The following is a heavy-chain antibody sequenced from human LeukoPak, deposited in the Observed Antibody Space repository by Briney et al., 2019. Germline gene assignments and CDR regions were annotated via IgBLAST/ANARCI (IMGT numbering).Heavy chain of an antibody. CDR3: ARGSGPNSSSWFDY. V-gene: IGHV4-34*01. J-gene: IGHJ5*01. Sequence: PSETLSLTCAVYGGSFSGYYWSWIRQPPGKGLEWIGEINHSGSTNYNPSLKSRVTISVDTSKNQFSLKLSSVTAADTAVYYCARGSGPNSSSWFDYWGQGTLVTVSS. D-gene: IGHD6-13*01. CDR2: INHSGST. CDR1: GGSFSGYY.